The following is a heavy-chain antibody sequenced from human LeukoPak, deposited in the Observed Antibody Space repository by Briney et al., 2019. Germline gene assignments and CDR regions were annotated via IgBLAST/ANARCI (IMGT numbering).Heavy chain of an antibody. D-gene: IGHD6-6*01. CDR2: ISYDGSNS. Sequence: GGSLRLPCAASGFIFSDYGMYWVRQAPGKGLEWLAVISYDGSNSYYADSVKGRFTIARDNSKNTLNLQMNSLRAEDTAVYYCARGYSSSSEGSFDYWGQGTLVTVSS. V-gene: IGHV3-33*01. J-gene: IGHJ4*02. CDR3: ARGYSSSSEGSFDY. CDR1: GFIFSDYG.